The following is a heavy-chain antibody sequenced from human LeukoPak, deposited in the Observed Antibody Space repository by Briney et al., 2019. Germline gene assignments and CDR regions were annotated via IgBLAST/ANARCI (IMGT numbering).Heavy chain of an antibody. CDR1: GDSISSYY. J-gene: IGHJ4*02. CDR2: IYTTGST. CDR3: ASGPYPAAGTDHQFDY. Sequence: PSETLSLTCTVSGDSISSYYWTWIRQPAGKGLEWIGRIYTTGSTNYNPSLKSRVTISLDNSKNQFSLKLASVTAADTAVYYCASGPYPAAGTDHQFDYWGQGTLVTVSS. V-gene: IGHV4-4*07. D-gene: IGHD6-13*01.